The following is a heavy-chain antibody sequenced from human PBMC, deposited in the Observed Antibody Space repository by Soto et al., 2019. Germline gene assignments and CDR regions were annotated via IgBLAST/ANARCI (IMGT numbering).Heavy chain of an antibody. D-gene: IGHD3-10*01. V-gene: IGHV3-23*01. J-gene: IGHJ6*02. Sequence: GGSLRLSCAASGFTFSSYAMSWVRQAPGKGLEWVSAISGSGGSTYYADSVKGRFTISRDNSKNTLYLQMNSLRAEDTAVYYCAKDRRYYGSGSYYNGMDVWGQGTTVTVSS. CDR2: ISGSGGST. CDR3: AKDRRYYGSGSYYNGMDV. CDR1: GFTFSSYA.